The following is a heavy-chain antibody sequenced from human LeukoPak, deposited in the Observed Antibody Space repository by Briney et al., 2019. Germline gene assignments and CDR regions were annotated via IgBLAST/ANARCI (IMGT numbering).Heavy chain of an antibody. Sequence: SCKASGYTFANYGISWVRQAPGKGLEWVSSISSSSSYIFYADSVKGRFTISRDNAKNSVYLQMNSLRVEDTAVYFCARDKYDYSDYKSSEYWGQGTLVTVSS. J-gene: IGHJ4*02. V-gene: IGHV3-21*01. D-gene: IGHD4-11*01. CDR2: ISSSSSYI. CDR3: ARDKYDYSDYKSSEY. CDR1: GYTFANYG.